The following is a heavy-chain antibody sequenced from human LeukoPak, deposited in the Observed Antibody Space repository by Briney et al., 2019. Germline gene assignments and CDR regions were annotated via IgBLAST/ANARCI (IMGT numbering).Heavy chain of an antibody. Sequence: PGGSLRLSCAASGFTFSSYGMHWLPQAPGKGLEWVAVISYDGSNKYYADSVKGRFTISRDNSKNTLYLQMNSLRAEDTAVYYCAKDSPLGAFDIWGQGTMVTVSS. CDR3: AKDSPLGAFDI. J-gene: IGHJ3*02. V-gene: IGHV3-30*18. CDR2: ISYDGSNK. CDR1: GFTFSSYG.